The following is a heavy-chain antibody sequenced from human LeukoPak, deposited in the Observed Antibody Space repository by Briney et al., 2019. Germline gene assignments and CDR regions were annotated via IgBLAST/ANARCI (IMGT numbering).Heavy chain of an antibody. J-gene: IGHJ4*02. CDR3: ARLYSPYYYDSPFGY. CDR1: GYSFTTYW. V-gene: IGHV5-51*01. D-gene: IGHD3-22*01. Sequence: GESLKISCKASGYSFTTYWIAWVRQMPGKGLEWMGSVYPGDSDTRYSPSFQGQVTISADKSISTAYLQWSSLKASDTAMYYCARLYSPYYYDSPFGYWGQGTLVTVSS. CDR2: VYPGDSDT.